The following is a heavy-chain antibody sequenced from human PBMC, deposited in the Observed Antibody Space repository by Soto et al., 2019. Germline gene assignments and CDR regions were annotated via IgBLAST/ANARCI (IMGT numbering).Heavy chain of an antibody. CDR1: GGSISSGGYY. CDR2: VYYTGST. CDR3: ASEYSSGWYGYFQH. V-gene: IGHV4-31*03. Sequence: QVQLQESGPGLVKPSQTLSLTCTVSGGSISSGGYYWSWIRQHPGLGLEWIGSVYYTGSTYYTRPLKSRVTMSVDTSKNQFSLMLSSVTAADTAVYYCASEYSSGWYGYFQHWGQVTLVTVSS. J-gene: IGHJ1*01. D-gene: IGHD6-19*01.